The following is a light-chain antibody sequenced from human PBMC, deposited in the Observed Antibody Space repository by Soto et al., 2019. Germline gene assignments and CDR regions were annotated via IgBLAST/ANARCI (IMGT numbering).Light chain of an antibody. V-gene: IGLV2-14*01. J-gene: IGLJ2*01. Sequence: QSALTQPASVCGSPGQSITISCTGTSSDVGGYNYVSWYQQHPGKAPKLMIYEVSNRPSGVSNRFSGSKSGNTASLTISGLQAEDEADYYCSSYTSSSRVFGGGTKLTVL. CDR3: SSYTSSSRV. CDR2: EVS. CDR1: SSDVGGYNY.